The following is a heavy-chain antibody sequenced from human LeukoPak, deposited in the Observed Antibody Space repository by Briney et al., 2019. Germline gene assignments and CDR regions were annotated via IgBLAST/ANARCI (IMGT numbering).Heavy chain of an antibody. CDR1: GFTFSNEI. V-gene: IGHV3-21*01. CDR3: AKYEGGPGFDY. Sequence: GGSLRLSCTASGFTFSNEIMNWVRQAPGRELEWVSSISTSSSYIYYADSVKGRFTISRDNAKNSLYLQMDSPRAEDTAVYHCAKYEGGPGFDYWGQGTLVTVSS. J-gene: IGHJ4*02. D-gene: IGHD3-16*01. CDR2: ISTSSSYI.